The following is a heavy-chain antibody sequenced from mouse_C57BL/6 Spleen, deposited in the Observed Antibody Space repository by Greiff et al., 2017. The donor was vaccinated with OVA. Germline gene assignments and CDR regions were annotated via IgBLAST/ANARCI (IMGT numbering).Heavy chain of an antibody. CDR3: ARKGDGYPAWFAY. J-gene: IGHJ3*01. Sequence: VQLQQSGPGLVQPSQSLSITCTVSGFSLTSYGVHWVRQSPGKGLEWLGVIWSGGSTDYNAAFISRLSISKDNSKSQVFFKMNSLQADDTAIYYCARKGDGYPAWFAYWGQGTLVTVSA. CDR1: GFSLTSYG. V-gene: IGHV2-2*01. D-gene: IGHD2-3*01. CDR2: IWSGGST.